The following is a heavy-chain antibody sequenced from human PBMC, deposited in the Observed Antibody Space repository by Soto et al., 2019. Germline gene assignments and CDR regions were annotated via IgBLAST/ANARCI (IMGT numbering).Heavy chain of an antibody. V-gene: IGHV4-31*03. D-gene: IGHD3-22*01. J-gene: IGHJ4*02. CDR2: IYYSGST. CDR3: AREDYYDSSGYYYFLN. CDR1: GGSISSGGYY. Sequence: QVQLQESGPGLVKPSQTLCLTCTVSGGSISSGGYYWSWIRQHPGKGLEWIGYIYYSGSTYYNPSLKSRVTISVDTSKNQFSLKLSSVTAADTAVYYCAREDYYDSSGYYYFLNWGQGTLVTVSS.